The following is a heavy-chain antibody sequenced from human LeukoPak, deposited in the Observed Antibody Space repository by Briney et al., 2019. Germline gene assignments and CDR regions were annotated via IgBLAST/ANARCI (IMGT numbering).Heavy chain of an antibody. CDR1: GGPFSSYA. J-gene: IGHJ4*02. CDR2: IIPIFGTA. Sequence: SVKVSCKASGGPFSSYAISWVRQAPGQGLEWMGGIIPIFGTANYAQKFQGRVTITADKSTSTAYMELSSLRSEDTAVYYCARQGDIVATTFDYWGQGTLVTVSS. D-gene: IGHD5-12*01. CDR3: ARQGDIVATTFDY. V-gene: IGHV1-69*06.